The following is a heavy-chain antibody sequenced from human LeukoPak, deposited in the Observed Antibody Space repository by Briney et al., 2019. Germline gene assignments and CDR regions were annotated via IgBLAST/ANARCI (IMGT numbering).Heavy chain of an antibody. J-gene: IGHJ4*02. CDR1: GFTFSSYA. D-gene: IGHD2-2*01. CDR3: AKKARIVPAAMVDY. V-gene: IGHV3-23*01. Sequence: PGGSLRLSCAASGFTFSSYAVSWVRQAPGKGLEWVSAISGSGGSTYYADSVKGRFTISRDNSKNTLYLQMNSLRAEDTAVYYCAKKARIVPAAMVDYWGQGTLVTVSS. CDR2: ISGSGGST.